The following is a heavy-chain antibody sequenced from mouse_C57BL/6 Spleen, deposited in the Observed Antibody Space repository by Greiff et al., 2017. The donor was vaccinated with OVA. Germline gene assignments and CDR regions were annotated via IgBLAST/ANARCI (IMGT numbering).Heavy chain of an antibody. CDR3: ARKWVVGYFDV. D-gene: IGHD1-3*01. CDR1: GYTFTSYW. J-gene: IGHJ1*03. Sequence: QVQLQQPGAELVKPGASVKLSCKASGYTFTSYWMQWVKQRPGQGLEWIGEIDPSDSYTNYNQKFKGKATLTVDTSSSTAYMQLSSLTSEDSAVYYCARKWVVGYFDVWGTGTTVTVSS. V-gene: IGHV1-50*01. CDR2: IDPSDSYT.